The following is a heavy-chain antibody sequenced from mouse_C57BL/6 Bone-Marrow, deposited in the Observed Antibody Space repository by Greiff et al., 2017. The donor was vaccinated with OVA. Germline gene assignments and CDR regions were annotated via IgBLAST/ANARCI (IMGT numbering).Heavy chain of an antibody. CDR2: ISYDGSN. CDR3: ARGQLRPGFAY. D-gene: IGHD3-2*02. Sequence: ESGPGLVKPSQSLSLTCSVTGYSITSGYYWNWIRQFPGNKLEWMGYISYDGSNNSNPSLKNRISITRDTSKNQFFLKLNSVTTEDTATYFCARGQLRPGFAYWGQGTLVTVSA. V-gene: IGHV3-6*01. J-gene: IGHJ3*01. CDR1: GYSITSGYY.